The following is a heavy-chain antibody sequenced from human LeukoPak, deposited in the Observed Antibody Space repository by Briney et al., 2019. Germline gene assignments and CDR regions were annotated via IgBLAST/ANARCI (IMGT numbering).Heavy chain of an antibody. V-gene: IGHV3-23*01. CDR2: ISGSGGST. J-gene: IGHJ4*02. Sequence: PGGSLRLSCAASGFTFSSYAMSWVRQAPGKGLEWVSAISGSGGSTYYADSVKGRFTISRDNSKNTLYLQMNSLRAEDTAVYYCAKGSRPSPYGDYVYYFDYWGQGTLVTVSS. CDR3: AKGSRPSPYGDYVYYFDY. CDR1: GFTFSSYA. D-gene: IGHD4-17*01.